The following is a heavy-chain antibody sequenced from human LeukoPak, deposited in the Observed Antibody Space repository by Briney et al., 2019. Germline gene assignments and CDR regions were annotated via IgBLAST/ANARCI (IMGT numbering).Heavy chain of an antibody. CDR2: IYPGDSDT. CDR3: ATRMGYSSGWYGDIYYFDY. J-gene: IGHJ4*02. V-gene: IGHV5-51*01. D-gene: IGHD6-19*01. Sequence: GESLKISCKGSGYSFTSYWIGWVRQMPGKGLEWMGIIYPGDSDTRYSPSFQGQVTISADKSISTAYLQWSSLKASDTAMYYCATRMGYSSGWYGDIYYFDYWGQGTLVTVSS. CDR1: GYSFTSYW.